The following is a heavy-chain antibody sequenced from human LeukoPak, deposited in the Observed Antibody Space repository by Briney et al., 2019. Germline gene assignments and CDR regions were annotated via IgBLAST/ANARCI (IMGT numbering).Heavy chain of an antibody. J-gene: IGHJ6*02. CDR1: GDSVSTTTSI. CDR2: TYYRSKWNY. V-gene: IGHV6-1*01. CDR3: ARRRHANNGVDV. Sequence: PSQTLSLTCAISGDSVSTTTSIWNWIRQSPSRGLEWLGRTYYRSKWNYDYADSVKSRITISPDTSENQFSLQLQFVTPEDSAVYYCARRRHANNGVDVWGRGTTVTVSS.